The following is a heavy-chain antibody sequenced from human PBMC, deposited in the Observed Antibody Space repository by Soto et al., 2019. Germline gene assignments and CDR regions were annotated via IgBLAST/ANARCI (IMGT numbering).Heavy chain of an antibody. CDR1: GYTFTGYY. V-gene: IGHV1-2*04. CDR2: INPNSGGT. Sequence: ASVKVSCKASGYTFTGYYMHWVRQAPGQGLEWMGWINPNSGGTNYAQKFQGWVTMTRDTSISTAYMELSRLRSDDTAVYYCARDSNPVGVVIKGVMDVWGPGTTVTVSS. D-gene: IGHD3-3*01. CDR3: ARDSNPVGVVIKGVMDV. J-gene: IGHJ6*02.